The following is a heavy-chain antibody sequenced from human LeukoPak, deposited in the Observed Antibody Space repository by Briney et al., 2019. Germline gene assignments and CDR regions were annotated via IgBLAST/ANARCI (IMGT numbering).Heavy chain of an antibody. Sequence: EASVKVSCKASGYTFTSYDINWVRQATGQGLEWMGWMNPNSGNTGYAQKFQGRVTITRNTSISTAYMELSSLRSEGTAVYYCARGTYYYDSSGHNWFDPWGQGTLVTVSS. D-gene: IGHD3-22*01. J-gene: IGHJ5*02. V-gene: IGHV1-8*03. CDR1: GYTFTSYD. CDR3: ARGTYYYDSSGHNWFDP. CDR2: MNPNSGNT.